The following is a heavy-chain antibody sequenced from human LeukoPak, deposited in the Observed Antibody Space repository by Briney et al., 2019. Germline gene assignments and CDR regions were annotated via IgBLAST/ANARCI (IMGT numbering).Heavy chain of an antibody. Sequence: GGSLRLSCAASGFTFDDYGMSWVRQAPGKGLEWVSVIYSGGSTYYADSVKGRFTISRDNSKNTLYLQMNSLRAEDTAVYYCARVLAMVRGVIDYWGQGTLVTVSS. CDR3: ARVLAMVRGVIDY. J-gene: IGHJ4*02. D-gene: IGHD3-10*01. V-gene: IGHV3-66*01. CDR2: IYSGGST. CDR1: GFTFDDYG.